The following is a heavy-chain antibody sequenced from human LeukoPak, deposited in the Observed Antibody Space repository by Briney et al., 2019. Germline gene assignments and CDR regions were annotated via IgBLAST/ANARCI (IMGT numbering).Heavy chain of an antibody. J-gene: IGHJ5*02. CDR3: ASKDLVKGGFDP. CDR1: GGSISSGGYY. CDR2: IDYSGTA. D-gene: IGHD3-16*01. Sequence: SETLSLTCTVSGGSISSGGYYWSWIRQPPGRGLEWIGYIDYSGTAYYNPSLKSRVTISVDTSKNQFSLKLSSVTAADTAVYYCASKDLVKGGFDPWGQGTLVTVSS. V-gene: IGHV4-31*03.